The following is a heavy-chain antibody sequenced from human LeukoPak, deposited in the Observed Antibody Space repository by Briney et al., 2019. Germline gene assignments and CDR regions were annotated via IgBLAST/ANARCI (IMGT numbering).Heavy chain of an antibody. CDR3: AKGRNSYDSGRCHSSNCYYGMDV. D-gene: IGHD3-10*01. J-gene: IGHJ6*02. CDR1: GFTFDNYA. V-gene: IGHV3-23*01. CDR2: ISGSGDGT. Sequence: GGSLRLSCAASGFTFDNYAMIWVRLAPGRGLEYVSVISGSGDGTYSADSVRGRFTISRDNSKNTLYLEMNSLRVEDAAVYHCAKGRNSYDSGRCHSSNCYYGMDVWGQGTTVTVSS.